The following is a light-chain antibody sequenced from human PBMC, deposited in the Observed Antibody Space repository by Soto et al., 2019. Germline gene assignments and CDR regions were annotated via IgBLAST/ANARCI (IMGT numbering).Light chain of an antibody. J-gene: IGLJ2*01. V-gene: IGLV7-43*01. CDR1: TGAVTSGYY. CDR2: STT. Sequence: QAVVTQEPSLTVSPGGTVTLTCGSSTGAVTSGYYPNWFQQKPGQPPRALIYSTTYKHSWTPARFSGSLLGGKAALTLSGVQPEDEADYYCLLYYRGRVVFGGGTKLTVL. CDR3: LLYYRGRVV.